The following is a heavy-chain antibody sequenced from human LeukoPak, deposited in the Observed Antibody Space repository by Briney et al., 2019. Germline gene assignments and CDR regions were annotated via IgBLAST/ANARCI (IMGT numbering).Heavy chain of an antibody. D-gene: IGHD3-10*01. CDR1: GGSISSGGYS. CDR3: ARDSGFGEPYYFDY. CDR2: IYHSGST. V-gene: IGHV4-30-2*01. Sequence: SETLSLTCAVSGGSISSGGYSWSWIRQPPGKGLEWIGYIYHSGSTYYNPSLKSRVTISVDRSKNQFSLRLSSVTAADTAVYYCARDSGFGEPYYFDYWGQGTLVTVSS. J-gene: IGHJ4*02.